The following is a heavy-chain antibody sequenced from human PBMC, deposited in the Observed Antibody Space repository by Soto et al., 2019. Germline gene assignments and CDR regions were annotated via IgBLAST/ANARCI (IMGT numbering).Heavy chain of an antibody. Sequence: QVQLQESGPGLVKPSQTLSLTCTVSGASISSGHYYWSWIRQSSGKGLEWIGYIHNSGSVYYNPSLKSRVIISVDTSKNQFSLRLSSATAEDTAVYYCARVSDFWSASNWFDPWGQGTLVTVSS. J-gene: IGHJ5*02. CDR1: GASISSGHYY. D-gene: IGHD3-3*01. CDR3: ARVSDFWSASNWFDP. CDR2: IHNSGSV. V-gene: IGHV4-30-4*01.